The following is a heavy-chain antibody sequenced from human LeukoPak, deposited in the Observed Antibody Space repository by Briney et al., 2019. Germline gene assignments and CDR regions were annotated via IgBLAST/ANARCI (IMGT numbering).Heavy chain of an antibody. CDR1: GYTFSYYD. CDR2: INPDSAST. Sequence: ASVKVSCKTSGYTFSYYDVHWVRQAPGQGLEWMGWINPDSASTNYAQRLQGRVTFTRDTSLSIAYMELSSLTSEDAAVYFCASGDFGATNTAFDVWGQGTLVAVSS. D-gene: IGHD4-17*01. CDR3: ASGDFGATNTAFDV. J-gene: IGHJ3*01. V-gene: IGHV1-8*03.